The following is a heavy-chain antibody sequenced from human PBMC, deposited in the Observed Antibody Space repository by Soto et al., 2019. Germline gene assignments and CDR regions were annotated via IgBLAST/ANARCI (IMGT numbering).Heavy chain of an antibody. D-gene: IGHD2-21*02. J-gene: IGHJ4*02. Sequence: EVQLLQSGGDLVQPGRSLRLSCSASGLIFSDYAMSWVRQAPGKGLEWVSSISGSGDATYYADSVKGRFTISRDNFTNTLSLQMNSVRVDDTAVYYCAKDKERGGDKYPPFDYWGQGALVTVSP. CDR3: AKDKERGGDKYPPFDY. CDR2: ISGSGDAT. V-gene: IGHV3-23*01. CDR1: GLIFSDYA.